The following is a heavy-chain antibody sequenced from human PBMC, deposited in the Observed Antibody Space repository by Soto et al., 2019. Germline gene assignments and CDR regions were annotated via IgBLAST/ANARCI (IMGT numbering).Heavy chain of an antibody. V-gene: IGHV4-59*01. J-gene: IGHJ3*02. CDR3: ARLVVVAAHDAFDI. CDR1: DGYSISYY. Sequence: SVPLSHTCTFSDGYSISYYWIWLRKHPGKGLEWIGYIYYSGSTNYNPSLKSRVTISVDTSKNQFSLKLSSVTAADTAVYYCARLVVVAAHDAFDIWGQGTMVTVS. CDR2: IYYSGST. D-gene: IGHD2-15*01.